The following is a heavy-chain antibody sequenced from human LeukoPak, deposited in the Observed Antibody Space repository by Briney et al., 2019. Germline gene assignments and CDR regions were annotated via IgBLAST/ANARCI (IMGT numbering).Heavy chain of an antibody. D-gene: IGHD2-2*01. CDR3: ARGIMIYVLVPVDY. CDR2: ISSSSSYI. CDR1: GFTFSSYS. V-gene: IGHV3-21*01. Sequence: GGSLRLSCAASGFTFSSYSMNWVRQAPGKGLEWVSSISSSSSYIYYADSVKGRFTISRDNAKNSLYLQMNSLRAEDTAVYYCARGIMIYVLVPVDYCGQGTLVTVSS. J-gene: IGHJ4*02.